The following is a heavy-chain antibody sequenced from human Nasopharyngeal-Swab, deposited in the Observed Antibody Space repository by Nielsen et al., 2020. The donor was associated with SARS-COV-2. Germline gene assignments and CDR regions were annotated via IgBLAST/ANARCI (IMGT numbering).Heavy chain of an antibody. CDR3: ARESMVVAAYNAFDI. V-gene: IGHV1-69*13. D-gene: IGHD2-15*01. J-gene: IGHJ3*02. Sequence: SVKVSCKASGGTFSSYAISWVRQAPGQGLEWMGGIIPIFGTANYAQKFQGRVTITADESTSTAYMELSSLRSEDTAVYYCARESMVVAAYNAFDIWGQGTMATVSS. CDR2: IIPIFGTA. CDR1: GGTFSSYA.